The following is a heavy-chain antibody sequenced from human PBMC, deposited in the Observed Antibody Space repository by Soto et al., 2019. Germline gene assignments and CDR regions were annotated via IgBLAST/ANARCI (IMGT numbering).Heavy chain of an antibody. V-gene: IGHV3-33*01. D-gene: IGHD3-22*01. CDR3: ARGIATMRGSAFDI. CDR2: IWYDGSNK. Sequence: QVQLVESGGGVVQPGRSLRLSCAASGFTFSSYGMHWVRQAPGKGLERVAVIWYDGSNKYYADSVKGRFTISRDNSKNTLYLQMNSLRAEDTAVYYCARGIATMRGSAFDIWGQGTMVTVSS. J-gene: IGHJ3*02. CDR1: GFTFSSYG.